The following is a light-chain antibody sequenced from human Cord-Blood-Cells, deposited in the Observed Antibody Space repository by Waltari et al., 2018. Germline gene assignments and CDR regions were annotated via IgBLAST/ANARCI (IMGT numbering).Light chain of an antibody. CDR1: SSDVGGYNY. Sequence: QSALTQPRSVSGSPGQSVTISCTGTSSDVGGYNYVSWYQQHPGKAPKLMIYDVSKRPSGVPDRFFGSKSGNTASLTISGLQAEDEADYYCCSYAGSYTFFGTGTKVTVL. CDR3: CSYAGSYTF. J-gene: IGLJ1*01. V-gene: IGLV2-11*01. CDR2: DVS.